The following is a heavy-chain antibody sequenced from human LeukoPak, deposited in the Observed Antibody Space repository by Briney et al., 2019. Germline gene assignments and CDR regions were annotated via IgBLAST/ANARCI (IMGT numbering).Heavy chain of an antibody. J-gene: IGHJ4*02. D-gene: IGHD3-3*01. Sequence: SQTLSLTCTVSGGSISSGSYYWSWIRQPAGKGLEWIGRIYTSGSTNYNPSLKSRVTISVDTSKNQFSLKLSSVTAADTAVYYCARRKYDFWSGYYFDYWGQGTLVTVSS. V-gene: IGHV4-61*02. CDR1: GGSISSGSYY. CDR2: IYTSGST. CDR3: ARRKYDFWSGYYFDY.